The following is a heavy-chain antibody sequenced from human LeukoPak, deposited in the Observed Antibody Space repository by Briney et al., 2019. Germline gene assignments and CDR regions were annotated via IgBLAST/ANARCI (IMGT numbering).Heavy chain of an antibody. CDR1: GFTFSSYG. CDR3: AKDSGMLEDPHRYFDY. Sequence: PGGSLRLSCSASGFTFSSYGMHWVRQAPGKGLEWVAVISYDGSNKYYADSVKGRFTISRDNSKNTLYLQMNSLRAEDTAVYYCAKDSGMLEDPHRYFDYWGQGTLVTVSS. CDR2: ISYDGSNK. V-gene: IGHV3-30*18. J-gene: IGHJ4*02. D-gene: IGHD3-10*02.